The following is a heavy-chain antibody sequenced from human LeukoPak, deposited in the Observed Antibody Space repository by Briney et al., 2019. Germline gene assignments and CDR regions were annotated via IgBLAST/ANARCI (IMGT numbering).Heavy chain of an antibody. Sequence: SETLSLTCTVSGGSISSYYWSWIRQPPGKGLEWIGYIYYSGSTNCNPSLKSRVTISVDTSKNQFSLKLSSVTAADTAVYYCARTIHGYYYYYGMDVWGQGTTVTVSS. CDR1: GGSISSYY. CDR3: ARTIHGYYYYYGMDV. D-gene: IGHD3-3*01. J-gene: IGHJ6*02. CDR2: IYYSGST. V-gene: IGHV4-59*08.